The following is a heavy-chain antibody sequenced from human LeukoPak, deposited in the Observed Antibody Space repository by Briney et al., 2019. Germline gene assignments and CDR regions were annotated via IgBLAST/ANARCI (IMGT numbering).Heavy chain of an antibody. CDR3: ARGRRTYYYGYDAFDI. CDR1: GFTFRNYW. J-gene: IGHJ3*02. V-gene: IGHV3-7*01. CDR2: IKQDGSEI. D-gene: IGHD3-10*01. Sequence: GGSLRLSCAASGFTFRNYWMNWVRQAPGKGLEWVANIKQDGSEIYYVDSVKGRFTISRDNSKNTLYLQMNSLRAEDTAVYYCARGRRTYYYGYDAFDIWGQGTMVTVSS.